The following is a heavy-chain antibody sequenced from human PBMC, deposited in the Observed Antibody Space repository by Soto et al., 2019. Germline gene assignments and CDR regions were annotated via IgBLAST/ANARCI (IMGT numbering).Heavy chain of an antibody. D-gene: IGHD2-15*01. CDR1: GASISSYF. V-gene: IGHV4-59*01. CDR2: TYHRGST. CDR3: ARIGGYHGPLDY. J-gene: IGHJ4*02. Sequence: PSETLSLTCSVSGASISSYFWRWLRQAPGRGLERIGYTYHRGSTNYSPSLRSRVGISLATSENQFSLKVSSVTAADTAEYYCARIGGYHGPLDYWGQGTPVTVS.